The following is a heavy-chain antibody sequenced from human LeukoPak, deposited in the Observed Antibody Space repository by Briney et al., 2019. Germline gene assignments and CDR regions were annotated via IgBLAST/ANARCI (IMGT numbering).Heavy chain of an antibody. Sequence: GGSLRLSCAASGFTFSSYSMNWVRQAPGKGLEWVSSISSSSSYIYYADSVKGRFTISRDNAKNSLYLQMNSLRAEDTAVYYCARDSPKRTSQNHFDYWGQEPWSPSPQ. CDR2: ISSSSSYI. CDR1: GFTFSSYS. D-gene: IGHD1-14*01. V-gene: IGHV3-21*01. CDR3: ARDSPKRTSQNHFDY. J-gene: IGHJ4*01.